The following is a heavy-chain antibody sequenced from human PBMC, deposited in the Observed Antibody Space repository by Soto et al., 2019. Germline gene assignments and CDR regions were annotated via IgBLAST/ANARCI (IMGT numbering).Heavy chain of an antibody. D-gene: IGHD3-10*01. V-gene: IGHV3-30*18. J-gene: IGHJ6*02. CDR3: AKDYYYGSGSYFLPFIDYGMDV. Sequence: GGTLRLSCAASGFTFSSYGMHWVRQAPGKGLERVAVISYDGSNRYYADSVMGRFTISRYNSKNTLHLQMNSLRAEDTAVYYCAKDYYYGSGSYFLPFIDYGMDVWGQGTTVTVSS. CDR1: GFTFSSYG. CDR2: ISYDGSNR.